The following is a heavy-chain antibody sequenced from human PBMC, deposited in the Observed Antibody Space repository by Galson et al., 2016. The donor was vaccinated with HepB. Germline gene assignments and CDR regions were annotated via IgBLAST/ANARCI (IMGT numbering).Heavy chain of an antibody. J-gene: IGHJ5*01. Sequence: SVKVSCKAPGYTFISYDINWVRQAPGQGLEWMGGMNSNSGNTAYAQKFQGRVTMTRDTSINTAYMELRSLTSEDTAVYYCARSNWFDSWGQGTLVTVSS. CDR3: ARSNWFDS. CDR2: MNSNSGNT. CDR1: GYTFISYD. V-gene: IGHV1-8*01.